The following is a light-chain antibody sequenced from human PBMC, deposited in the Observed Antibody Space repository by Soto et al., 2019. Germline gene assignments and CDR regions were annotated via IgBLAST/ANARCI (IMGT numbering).Light chain of an antibody. Sequence: QSVLTQPASVSGSPGQSITISCTGTSSDVGNYNSVSWYQQHPGKAPKLMIYEVSNRPSRVSNRFSGSKSGNTASLTISGLQAEDEADYYCSSYTSSSTLVFGGGTKVTVL. CDR3: SSYTSSSTLV. V-gene: IGLV2-14*01. CDR2: EVS. J-gene: IGLJ2*01. CDR1: SSDVGNYNS.